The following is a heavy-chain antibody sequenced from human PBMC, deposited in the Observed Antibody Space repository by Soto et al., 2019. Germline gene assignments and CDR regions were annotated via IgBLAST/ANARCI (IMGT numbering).Heavy chain of an antibody. CDR1: GFTFSSSW. V-gene: IGHV3-74*01. D-gene: IGHD6-19*01. Sequence: EVQLVESGGGLVQPGGSLRLSCAASGFTFSSSWMHWVRQAPGKGLVWVSRINGDGGTTDYADSVKGRFTISRDNAKNTLDVEMHSVRGEDTAVYYCASSGDPTVDYWGKGTLVTVSS. J-gene: IGHJ4*02. CDR3: ASSGDPTVDY. CDR2: INGDGGTT.